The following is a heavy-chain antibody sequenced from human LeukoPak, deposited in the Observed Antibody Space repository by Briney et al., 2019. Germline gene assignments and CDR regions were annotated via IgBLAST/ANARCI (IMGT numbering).Heavy chain of an antibody. CDR1: GYTFTSYY. J-gene: IGHJ4*02. CDR3: ARETYGDYGYDY. Sequence: ASVKVSCKASGYTFTSYYMHWVRQAPGQGLEWMGIIDPSGGSTSYAQKFQGRVTMTRDTSTSTVYMELSSLRSEDTAVYYCARETYGDYGYDYWGQGTLVTVSS. D-gene: IGHD4-17*01. CDR2: IDPSGGST. V-gene: IGHV1-46*01.